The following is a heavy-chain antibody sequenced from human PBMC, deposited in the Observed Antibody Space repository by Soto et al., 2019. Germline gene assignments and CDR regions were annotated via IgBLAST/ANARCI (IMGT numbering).Heavy chain of an antibody. J-gene: IGHJ6*02. V-gene: IGHV4-4*07. D-gene: IGHD2-2*01. CDR2: IYTSGST. Sequence: QVQLQESGPGLVKPSETLSLTCTVSGGSISSYYWSWIRQPAGKGLEWIGRIYTSGSTNYNPSLKSRVTMSVDTSKNQFSLKLSSVTAADTAVYYCARVEEYCSSTSCPNVWDQGTTVTVSS. CDR1: GGSISSYY. CDR3: ARVEEYCSSTSCPNV.